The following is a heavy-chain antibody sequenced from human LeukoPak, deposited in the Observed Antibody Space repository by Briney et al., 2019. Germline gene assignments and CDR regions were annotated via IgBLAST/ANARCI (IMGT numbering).Heavy chain of an antibody. J-gene: IGHJ3*02. CDR3: ARDSNPYCSGGSCTAFDI. V-gene: IGHV3-69-1*01. Sequence: GGSLRLSCAASGFTFSSYWMHWVRQAPGKGLVWVSSISSSSYIYYADSMKGRFTISRDNARNSLYLQMNSLRAEDTAMYFCARDSNPYCSGGSCTAFDIWGQGTMVTVSS. D-gene: IGHD2-15*01. CDR1: GFTFSSYW. CDR2: ISSSSYI.